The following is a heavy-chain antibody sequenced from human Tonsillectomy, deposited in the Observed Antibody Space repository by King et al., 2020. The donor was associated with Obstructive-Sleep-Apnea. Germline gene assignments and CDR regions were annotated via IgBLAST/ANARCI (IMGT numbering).Heavy chain of an antibody. CDR1: GYTFTGYY. Sequence: VQLVESGAEVKKPGASVKVSCKASGYTFTGYYIHWVRQAPGQGLEWMGRINPYSGGTNYAQKFQDRVTMTRATSISTAYMDLSRLGCDDTAVYYCASEVITRGDGMDVWGQGTTVTVSS. V-gene: IGHV1-2*06. CDR2: INPYSGGT. D-gene: IGHD2-21*01. CDR3: ASEVITRGDGMDV. J-gene: IGHJ6*02.